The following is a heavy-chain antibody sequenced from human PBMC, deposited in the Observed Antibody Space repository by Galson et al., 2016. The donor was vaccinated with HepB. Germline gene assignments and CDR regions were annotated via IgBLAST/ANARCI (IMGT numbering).Heavy chain of an antibody. CDR1: GLTFNNAW. CDR2: SKSKTDGGTT. D-gene: IGHD6-19*01. CDR3: AKGDKVTGWDN. Sequence: SLSHPCAVSGLTFNNAWMSWVRQAPGKGLEWVGRSKSKTDGGTTDYAAPAKGRFTIARDDSKNTLYLQMNSLRAEDTAVYYCAKGDKVTGWDNWGQGTLVAVSS. V-gene: IGHV3-15*01. J-gene: IGHJ4*02.